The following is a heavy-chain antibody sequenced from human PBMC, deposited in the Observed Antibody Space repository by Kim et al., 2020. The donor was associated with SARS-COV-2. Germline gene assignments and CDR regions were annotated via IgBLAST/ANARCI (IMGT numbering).Heavy chain of an antibody. CDR2: ISSSGSTI. J-gene: IGHJ4*02. CDR3: ASQGLGYYDYVWGSYPRPIDY. CDR1: GFTFSDYY. V-gene: IGHV3-11*04. Sequence: GGSLRLSCAASGFTFSDYYMSWIRQAPGKGLEWVSYISSSGSTIYYADSVKGRFTISRDNAKNSLYLQMNSLRAEDTAVYYCASQGLGYYDYVWGSYPRPIDYWGQGTLVTVSS. D-gene: IGHD3-16*01.